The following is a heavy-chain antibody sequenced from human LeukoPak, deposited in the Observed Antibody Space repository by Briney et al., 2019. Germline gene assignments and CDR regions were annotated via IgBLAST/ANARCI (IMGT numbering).Heavy chain of an antibody. CDR2: IRSKANSYAT. CDR3: TRHVRGIAVAGSYYYYYMDV. J-gene: IGHJ6*03. CDR1: GFTFSGSA. V-gene: IGHV3-73*01. Sequence: GGSLRLSCAASGFTFSGSAMHWVRQASGKGLEWAGRIRSKANSYATAYAASVKGRFTIYRDDSKNTAYLQMNSLKTEDTAVYYCTRHVRGIAVAGSYYYYYMDVWGKGTTVTVSS. D-gene: IGHD6-19*01.